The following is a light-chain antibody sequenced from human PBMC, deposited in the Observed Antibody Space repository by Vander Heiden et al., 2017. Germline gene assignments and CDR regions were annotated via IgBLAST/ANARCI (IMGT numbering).Light chain of an antibody. J-gene: IGLJ2*01. CDR3: SSSISSSTPVL. CDR1: SSDVGRYNY. V-gene: IGLV2-14*01. CDR2: NVS. Sequence: QSALTQPASVSGSPGQSITISCTGTSSDVGRYNYVSWYQQHPDKAPKRSMFNVSNRPSGVSIRFSGSKSGNYASLTTSGLQAEDEADYYCSSSISSSTPVLFGGGTKMTVL.